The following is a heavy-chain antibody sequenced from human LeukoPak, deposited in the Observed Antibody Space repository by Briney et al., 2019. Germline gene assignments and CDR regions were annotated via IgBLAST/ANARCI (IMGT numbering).Heavy chain of an antibody. J-gene: IGHJ4*02. CDR2: IYYSGST. V-gene: IGHV4-39*06. Sequence: SETLSLTCTVSGGSISSSSYYWGWIRQPPGKGLEWIGSIYYSGSTYYNPSLKSRVTISVDTSKNQFPLKLSSVTAADTAVYYCARGARYFDWLFDYWGQGTLVTVSS. CDR1: GGSISSSSYY. D-gene: IGHD3-9*01. CDR3: ARGARYFDWLFDY.